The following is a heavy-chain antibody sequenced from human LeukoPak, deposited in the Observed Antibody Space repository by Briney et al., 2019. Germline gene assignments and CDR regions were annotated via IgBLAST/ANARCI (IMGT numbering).Heavy chain of an antibody. CDR2: ISYDGSNK. Sequence: PGRSLRLSCAASGFTFSSYAMHWVRQAPGKGLEWVAVISYDGSNKYYADSVKGRFTISRDNSKNTLYLQMNSLRAEDTAVYYCARIFGVVHWGQGTLVTVSS. D-gene: IGHD3-3*01. CDR1: GFTFSSYA. V-gene: IGHV3-30-3*01. CDR3: ARIFGVVH. J-gene: IGHJ4*02.